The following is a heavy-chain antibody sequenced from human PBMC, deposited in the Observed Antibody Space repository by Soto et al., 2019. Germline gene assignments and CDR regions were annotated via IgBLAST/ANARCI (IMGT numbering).Heavy chain of an antibody. CDR3: ARSGYGSSDFDH. Sequence: PSETLSLTCTVSHGSVSSDPCYWTWIRQHPGKGLEWIGYTYYRGNTYYRPSLKSRVSISIDTSQNQFSLRLNSVTAADTAVYYCARSGYGSSDFDHWGQGTLVTVSS. V-gene: IGHV4-31*03. D-gene: IGHD6-13*01. CDR2: TYYRGNT. J-gene: IGHJ4*01. CDR1: HGSVSSDPCY.